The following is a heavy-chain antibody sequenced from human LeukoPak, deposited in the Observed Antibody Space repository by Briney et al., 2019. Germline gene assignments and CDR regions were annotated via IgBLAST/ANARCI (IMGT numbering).Heavy chain of an antibody. CDR2: MNPNSGNT. V-gene: IGHV1-8*03. D-gene: IGHD1-1*01. J-gene: IGHJ5*02. CDR1: GYTFTSYD. Sequence: ASVKVSCKASGYTFTSYDINWARQATGQGLEWMGWMNPNSGNTGYAQKFQGRVTITRNTSISTAYMELSSLRSEDTAVYYCARGTYNWNDLRGNWFDPWGQGTLVTVSS. CDR3: ARGTYNWNDLRGNWFDP.